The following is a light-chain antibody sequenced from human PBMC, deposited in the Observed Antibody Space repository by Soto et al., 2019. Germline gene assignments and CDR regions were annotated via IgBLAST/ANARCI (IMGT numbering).Light chain of an antibody. V-gene: IGLV1-44*01. CDR2: SNN. J-gene: IGLJ1*01. Sequence: VLTPPPSASGTPGQSVTISCSGSSSNIGSNTVNWYQQLPGTAPKLLIYSNNQRPSGVPDRFSGSKSGTSASLAISGLQSEDEADYYCAAWDDSLNGSYVFGTGTKVTVL. CDR3: AAWDDSLNGSYV. CDR1: SSNIGSNT.